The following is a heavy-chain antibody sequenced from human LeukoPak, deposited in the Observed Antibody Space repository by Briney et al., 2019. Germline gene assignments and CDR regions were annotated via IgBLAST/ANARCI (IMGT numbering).Heavy chain of an antibody. D-gene: IGHD3-10*01. CDR1: GFTFSSYA. V-gene: IGHV3-23*01. CDR3: AKGGYDMEVRHYYYYMDV. J-gene: IGHJ6*03. CDR2: ISGSGGST. Sequence: QSGGSLRLSCAASGFTFSSYAMSWVRQAPGKGLEWVSAISGSGGSTYYADSVKGRFTISRDNSKNTLYLQMNSLRAEDTAVYYCAKGGYDMEVRHYYYYMDVWGKGTTVTVSS.